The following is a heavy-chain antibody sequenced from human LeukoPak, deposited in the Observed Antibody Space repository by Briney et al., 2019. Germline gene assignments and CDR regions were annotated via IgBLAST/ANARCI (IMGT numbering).Heavy chain of an antibody. D-gene: IGHD2/OR15-2a*01. V-gene: IGHV3-30*02. J-gene: IGHJ4*02. CDR3: ARCNTADVPSGN. CDR2: IRTDGTDE. CDR1: GFTFSNYG. Sequence: GGSLRLSCVASGFTFSNYGMHWFRQVPGKGLDWVAFIRTDGTDERYADSVKGRFTISRDNSKNTLYLQMNTLTPEDTALYHCARCNTADVPSGNWGQGTLVTVSS.